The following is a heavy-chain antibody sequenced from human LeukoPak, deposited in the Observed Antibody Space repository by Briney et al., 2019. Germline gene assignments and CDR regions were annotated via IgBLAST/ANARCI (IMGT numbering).Heavy chain of an antibody. Sequence: SETLSLTCTVHGGSFSGYYWTWIRQTPEKGLEWIGEMNPSGSTNYNPSLKSRVTISVDTSKNHFSLELSSVTAADTAVYYCARGRQDVTMIVVVMTAVSYYLDVWGKGTTVTVS. J-gene: IGHJ6*03. CDR2: MNPSGST. V-gene: IGHV4-34*01. CDR3: ARGRQDVTMIVVVMTAVSYYLDV. CDR1: GGSFSGYY. D-gene: IGHD3-22*01.